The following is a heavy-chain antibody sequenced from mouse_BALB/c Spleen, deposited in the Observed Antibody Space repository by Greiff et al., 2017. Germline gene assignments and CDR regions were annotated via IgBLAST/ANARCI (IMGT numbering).Heavy chain of an antibody. CDR3: ARLDSSGYHYFDY. V-gene: IGHV5-9-3*01. D-gene: IGHD3-2*01. J-gene: IGHJ2*01. CDR1: GFTFSSYA. CDR2: ISSGGSYT. Sequence: VQLKESGGGLVKPGGSLKLSCAASGFTFSSYAMSWVRQTPEKRLEWVATISSGGSYTYYPDSVKGRFTISRDNAKNTLYLQMSSLRSEDTAMYYCARLDSSGYHYFDYWGQGTTLTVSS.